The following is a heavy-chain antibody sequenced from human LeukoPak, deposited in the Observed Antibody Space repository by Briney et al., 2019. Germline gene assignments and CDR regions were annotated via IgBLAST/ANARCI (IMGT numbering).Heavy chain of an antibody. V-gene: IGHV3-9*01. J-gene: IGHJ4*02. CDR3: AKGRTNNYAFDY. CDR2: ITWNSGTL. Sequence: GGSLRLSCAASGFTFDDYALHWVRQAPGKGLEWVSGITWNSGTLGYADSVKGRFTISRDNAKNSVYLQMNSLRPEDTALYYCAKGRTNNYAFDYWGQGARVTVSS. CDR1: GFTFDDYA. D-gene: IGHD3-16*01.